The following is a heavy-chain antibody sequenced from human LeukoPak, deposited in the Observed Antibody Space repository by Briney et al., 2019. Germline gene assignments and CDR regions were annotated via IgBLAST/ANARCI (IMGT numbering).Heavy chain of an antibody. CDR1: GGSFSGYY. J-gene: IGHJ6*03. D-gene: IGHD3-3*02. V-gene: IGHV4-34*01. Sequence: NSSETLSLTCAVYGGSFSGYYWSWIRQPPGKGLEWIGEVNHSGSTNYYPSLESRVTISVGTSKNQVHLKLSSVTAADTAVYYCARGHFWSGYYPYYYYYYMDVWRKGTTLSVS. CDR3: ARGHFWSGYYPYYYYYYMDV. CDR2: VNHSGST.